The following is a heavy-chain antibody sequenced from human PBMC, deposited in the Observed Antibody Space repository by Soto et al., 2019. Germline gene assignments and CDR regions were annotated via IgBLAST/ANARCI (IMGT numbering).Heavy chain of an antibody. J-gene: IGHJ6*02. D-gene: IGHD3-3*01. CDR1: GFTFSSYA. CDR2: ISGSGGST. V-gene: IGHV3-23*01. Sequence: PGGSLRLSCAASGFTFSSYAMSWVRQAPGKGLEWVSAISGSGGSTYYADSVKGRFTLSRDNSKNTLYLQMNSLRAEDTAVYYYAKSRTERIWSGYYSYYYYYGMDVWGQGTTVTVSS. CDR3: AKSRTERIWSGYYSYYYYYGMDV.